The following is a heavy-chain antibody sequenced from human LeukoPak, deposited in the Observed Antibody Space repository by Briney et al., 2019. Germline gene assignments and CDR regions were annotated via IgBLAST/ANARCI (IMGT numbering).Heavy chain of an antibody. D-gene: IGHD3-3*01. J-gene: IGHJ6*03. V-gene: IGHV3-23*01. CDR2: ISSSGSNT. CDR1: GFRFSSYA. CDR3: GKALKDEHRIRPHYDFGGGYHPPATVYYYMAV. Sequence: GGSLRLSCAASGFRFSSYAMSWVRQAPGKGLEWVSAISSSGSNTNYANSVKGRFIISRDNSKNTLYLQMNSLRAEGTAIYYCGKALKDEHRIRPHYDFGGGYHPPATVYYYMAVWGKGTTVTVSS.